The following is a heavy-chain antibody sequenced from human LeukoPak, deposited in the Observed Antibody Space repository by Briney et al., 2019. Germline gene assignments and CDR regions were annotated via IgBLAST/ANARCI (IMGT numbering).Heavy chain of an antibody. D-gene: IGHD4-17*01. CDR3: ARYSGDYRGIAFDI. V-gene: IGHV3-53*04. Sequence: PGGSLRLSCAASGFTVSRNYMTWVRQTPGMGLEWVSLIKSDDTTYYADSVKGRFTISRPNSKNTLYLQMNSLRPEDTAVYYCARYSGDYRGIAFDIWGQGTMVTGSS. CDR1: GFTVSRNY. CDR2: IKSDDTT. J-gene: IGHJ3*02.